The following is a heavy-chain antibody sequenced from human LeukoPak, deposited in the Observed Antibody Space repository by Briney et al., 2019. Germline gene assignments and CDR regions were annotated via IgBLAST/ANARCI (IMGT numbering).Heavy chain of an antibody. J-gene: IGHJ4*02. V-gene: IGHV4-34*01. D-gene: IGHD3-10*01. CDR1: GGSFSGYY. CDR2: INHSGST. CDR3: ARGVSTYYYGSGSYYTVDN. Sequence: SETLSLTCAVYGGSFSGYYWSWIRQPPGKGLEWIGEINHSGSTNYNPSLKSRVTISVDTSKNQFSLKLSSVTAADTAVYYCARGVSTYYYGSGSYYTVDNWGQGTLVTVSS.